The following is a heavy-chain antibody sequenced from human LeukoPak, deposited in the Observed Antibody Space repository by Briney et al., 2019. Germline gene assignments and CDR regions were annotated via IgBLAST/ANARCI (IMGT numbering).Heavy chain of an antibody. CDR3: AKDIVGFGELSPEEEAAYFDY. D-gene: IGHD3-10*01. CDR2: ISWNSGSI. J-gene: IGHJ4*02. CDR1: GFTFDDYA. Sequence: PGGSLRLSCAASGFTFDDYAMHWVRQAPGKGLEWVSGISWNSGSIGYADSVKGRFTISRDNAKNSLYLQMNSLRAEDTALYYCAKDIVGFGELSPEEEAAYFDYWGQGTLVTVSS. V-gene: IGHV3-9*01.